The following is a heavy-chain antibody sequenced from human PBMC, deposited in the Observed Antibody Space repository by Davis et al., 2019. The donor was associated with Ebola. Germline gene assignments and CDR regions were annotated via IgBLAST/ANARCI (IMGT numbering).Heavy chain of an antibody. J-gene: IGHJ2*01. CDR1: GYTFTGYY. Sequence: ASVKVSCKASGYTFTGYYMHWVRQAPGQGLEWMGWINAGNGNTKYSQKFQGRVTITRDTSASTAYMELSSLRSEDTAVYYCAREGYSSGWHWYFDLWGRGTLVTVSS. CDR2: INAGNGNT. V-gene: IGHV1-3*01. D-gene: IGHD6-19*01. CDR3: AREGYSSGWHWYFDL.